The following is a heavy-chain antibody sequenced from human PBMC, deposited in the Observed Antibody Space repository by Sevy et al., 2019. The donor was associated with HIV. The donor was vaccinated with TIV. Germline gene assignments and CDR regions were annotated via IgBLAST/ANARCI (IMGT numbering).Heavy chain of an antibody. D-gene: IGHD3-22*01. J-gene: IGHJ3*01. Sequence: GGSLRLSCTASGFTFSSYWMSWVRQAPGRGLEWVANIKPDGREGYYVDSVKGRFTISRDNAKNSLSLQMNSLRAGDTAVYYCARGDYYDSSGFYIDAFDVWGQGTMVTVSS. V-gene: IGHV3-7*04. CDR2: IKPDGREG. CDR3: ARGDYYDSSGFYIDAFDV. CDR1: GFTFSSYW.